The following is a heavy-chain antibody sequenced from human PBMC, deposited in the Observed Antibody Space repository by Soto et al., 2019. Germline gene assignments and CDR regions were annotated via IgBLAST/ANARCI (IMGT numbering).Heavy chain of an antibody. J-gene: IGHJ6*02. D-gene: IGHD2-15*01. V-gene: IGHV1-69*06. Sequence: VQLVQSGAEVKKPGSSVKVSCEASGGNFNNYTISWVRQAPGHGLEWMGGFIPLFFTASYSQTFQGRVTITADRSTSSVYMELSSLRYEDTGVYYCQLRSVHFDDGGFPSFYYGLDVWGQGTMVTVS. CDR2: FIPLFFTA. CDR3: QLRSVHFDDGGFPSFYYGLDV. CDR1: GGNFNNYT.